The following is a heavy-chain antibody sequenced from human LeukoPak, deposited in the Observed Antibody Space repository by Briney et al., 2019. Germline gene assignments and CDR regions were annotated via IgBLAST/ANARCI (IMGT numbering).Heavy chain of an antibody. CDR1: GGSFSGYY. V-gene: IGHV4-34*12. CDR2: IVYTGRT. J-gene: IGHJ6*02. CDR3: ARGRGNYYYYGMDV. D-gene: IGHD6-25*01. Sequence: SETLSLTCAVYGGSFSGYYWGWIRQPPGKGLEWIGSIVYTGRTYYNPSLKSRVTISVDTSKNQFSLKLSSVTAADTAVYYCARGRGNYYYYGMDVWGQGTTVTVSS.